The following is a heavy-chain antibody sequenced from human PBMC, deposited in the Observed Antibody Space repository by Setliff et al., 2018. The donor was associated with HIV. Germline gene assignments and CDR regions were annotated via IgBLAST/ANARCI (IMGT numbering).Heavy chain of an antibody. CDR2: MNPNSGNA. J-gene: IGHJ6*03. D-gene: IGHD2-2*02. CDR1: GYTFTKYD. Sequence: VASVKVSCKASGYTFTKYDINWVRQATGQGLEWMGWMNPNSGNAEYAQRFQGRVTLTRNTSISTAYMELSSLTSEDTAVYFCARSRYQLLYDMDVWGKGTTVTV. CDR3: ARSRYQLLYDMDV. V-gene: IGHV1-8*03.